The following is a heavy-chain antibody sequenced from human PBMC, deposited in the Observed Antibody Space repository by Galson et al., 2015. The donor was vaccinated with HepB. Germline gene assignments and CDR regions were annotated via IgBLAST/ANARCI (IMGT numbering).Heavy chain of an antibody. V-gene: IGHV1-69*10. CDR1: GGTFSSYA. J-gene: IGHJ4*02. CDR2: TIPILGIA. CDR3: ARSGYDSSGYYYSKIDY. Sequence: SVKVSCKASGGTFSSYAISWVRQAPGQGLEWMGGTIPILGIANYAQKFQGRVTITADKSTSTAYMELSSLRSEDTAVYYCARSGYDSSGYYYSKIDYWGQGTLVTVSS. D-gene: IGHD3-22*01.